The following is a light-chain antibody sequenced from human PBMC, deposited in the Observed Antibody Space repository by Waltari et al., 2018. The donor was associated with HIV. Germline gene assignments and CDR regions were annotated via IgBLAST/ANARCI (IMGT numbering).Light chain of an antibody. V-gene: IGLV2-8*01. CDR3: SSFANRDGFYVL. CDR1: NSDIGTYDD. J-gene: IGLJ2*01. CDR2: EVT. Sequence: QSALTQPPSASGSPGQSVTLSCTGTNSDIGTYDDVSWYQQHPGKAPKLVISEVTKRPSGVSDRFSGSKSGNTAFLTVSGLQAEDEADYYCSSFANRDGFYVLFGGGTRLTVL.